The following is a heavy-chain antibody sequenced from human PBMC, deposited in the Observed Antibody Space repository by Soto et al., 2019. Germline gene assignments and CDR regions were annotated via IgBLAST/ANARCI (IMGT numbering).Heavy chain of an antibody. D-gene: IGHD6-19*01. CDR3: ARESPTYSSGCDFGPYRDV. CDR1: GFTGSRNG. J-gene: IGHJ6*02. Sequence: QVQLVESGGGVVQPGRSLRLSCAASGFTGSRNGMHWVRKSPGKGLEWVAVIWYDGSNKYYADSVKCRFTISRDNSKNPMYLHMNSMRAEDTALDYCARESPTYSSGCDFGPYRDVVGQGPTVTVSS. V-gene: IGHV3-33*01. CDR2: IWYDGSNK.